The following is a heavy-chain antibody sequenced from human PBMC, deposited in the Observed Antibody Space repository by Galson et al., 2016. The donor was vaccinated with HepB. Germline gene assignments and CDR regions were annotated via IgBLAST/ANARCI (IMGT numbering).Heavy chain of an antibody. CDR3: STWGFTLGIDH. Sequence: SLRLSCAMSGLTFSKYAMQRVRQAPGKGLEWVAVISDYGTNINYADSVKGRFTISSDNSDETRFLQMHRLKNEDTATYYCSTWGFTLGIDHWCRGIQVTVSS. CDR1: GLTFSKYA. J-gene: IGHJ4*02. V-gene: IGHV3-30-3*02. CDR2: ISDYGTNI. D-gene: IGHD3-16*01.